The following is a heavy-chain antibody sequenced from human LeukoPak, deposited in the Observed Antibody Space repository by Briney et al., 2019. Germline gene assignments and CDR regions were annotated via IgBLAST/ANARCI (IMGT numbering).Heavy chain of an antibody. CDR3: AKDPGSGSQEGYYYYYMDV. D-gene: IGHD1-26*01. Sequence: GGTLRLSCAASGFTFSSYGMSWVRQAPGKGLEWVSAISGSGGSTYYADSVKGRFTISRDNSKNTLYLQMNSLRAEDTAVYYCAKDPGSGSQEGYYYYYMDVWGKGTTVTISS. CDR1: GFTFSSYG. V-gene: IGHV3-23*01. CDR2: ISGSGGST. J-gene: IGHJ6*03.